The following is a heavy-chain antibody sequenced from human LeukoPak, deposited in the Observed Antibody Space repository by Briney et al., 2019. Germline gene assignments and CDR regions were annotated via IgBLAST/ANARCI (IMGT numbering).Heavy chain of an antibody. CDR3: ARDRSGSRAGYGMDV. CDR1: GDTFSSYY. D-gene: IGHD1-26*01. V-gene: IGHV1-69*04. J-gene: IGHJ6*02. Sequence: SVNVSCKASGDTFSSYYMHWVRQAPGQGLEWMGRIIPILGIANYAQKFQGRVTITADKSTSTAYMELSSLRSEDTAVYYCARDRSGSRAGYGMDVWGQGTTVTVSS. CDR2: IIPILGIA.